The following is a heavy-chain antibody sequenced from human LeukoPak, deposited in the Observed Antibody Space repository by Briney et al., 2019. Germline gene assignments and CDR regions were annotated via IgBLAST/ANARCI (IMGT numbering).Heavy chain of an antibody. Sequence: GGSLRLSCAASGFTFSSYGMHWVRQAPGKGLEWVAFIRYDGSNKYYADSVKGRFTISRDNSKNTLYLQMNSLRAEDTAVYYCAKDHIAVAGAEGVYFDYWGQGTLVTVSS. CDR3: AKDHIAVAGAEGVYFDY. D-gene: IGHD6-19*01. CDR2: IRYDGSNK. J-gene: IGHJ4*02. V-gene: IGHV3-30*02. CDR1: GFTFSSYG.